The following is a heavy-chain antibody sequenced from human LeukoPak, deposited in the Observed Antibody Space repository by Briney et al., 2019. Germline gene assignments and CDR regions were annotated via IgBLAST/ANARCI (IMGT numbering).Heavy chain of an antibody. J-gene: IGHJ6*02. CDR2: ISGNGRDT. CDR1: GFTFSSYG. D-gene: IGHD2-15*01. V-gene: IGHV3-21*01. Sequence: GGSLRLSCAASGFTFSSYGMHWVRQAPGKGLEWVSAISGNGRDTYYTDSVMGRFTISRDNAKNSLYLQMNSLRAEDTAVYYCAREYCSGGSCYALAYYYYYGMDVWGQGTTVTVSS. CDR3: AREYCSGGSCYALAYYYYYGMDV.